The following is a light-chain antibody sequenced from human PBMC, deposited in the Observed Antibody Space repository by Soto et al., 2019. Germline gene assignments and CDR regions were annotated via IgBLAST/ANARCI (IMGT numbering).Light chain of an antibody. J-gene: IGLJ2*01. CDR3: LLFHSGARCL. Sequence: QAVVTQGPSLTVSPGGTVTLTCGSSTGAVTSGHYPYWFQQKPGQAPRTLIYDSRKKFCWTPAQFSGSLLGGKAALALSGAQPQDEAEYYCLLFHSGARCLFGGGTKLTVL. CDR2: DSR. CDR1: TGAVTSGHY. V-gene: IGLV7-46*01.